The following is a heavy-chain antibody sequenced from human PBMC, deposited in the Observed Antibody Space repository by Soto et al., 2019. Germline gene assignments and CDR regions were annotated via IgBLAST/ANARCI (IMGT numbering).Heavy chain of an antibody. CDR2: INPCGGST. V-gene: IGHV1-46*01. Sequence: QVQLVQSGAEVKKPGASVKVSCKASGYTFTSYYMHWVRQAPGQGLEGMGIINPCGGSTSYAQKFQGRGTMTRYTSTSTVYMELSSLRSEATAVYYWARHARYCTNGVCSAYGMDVWGQGTTVTVSS. CDR1: GYTFTSYY. J-gene: IGHJ6*02. CDR3: ARHARYCTNGVCSAYGMDV. D-gene: IGHD2-8*01.